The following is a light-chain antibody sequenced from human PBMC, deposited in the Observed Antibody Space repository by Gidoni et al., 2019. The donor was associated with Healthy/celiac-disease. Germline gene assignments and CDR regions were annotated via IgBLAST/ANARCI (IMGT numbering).Light chain of an antibody. V-gene: IGKV1D-13*01. CDR3: QQFNNYPLMCS. Sequence: AIQLTQSPSSLSASVGDRVTITCRASQGISSALAWYQQKPGKAPKLLIYDASSLESGVPSRFSGSGSGTDFTLTISSLQHEDFATYYCQQFNNYPLMCSFXQXTKLXIK. CDR1: QGISSA. J-gene: IGKJ2*04. CDR2: DAS.